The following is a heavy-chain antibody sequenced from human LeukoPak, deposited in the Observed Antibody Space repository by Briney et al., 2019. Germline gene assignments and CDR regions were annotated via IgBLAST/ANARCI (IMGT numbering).Heavy chain of an antibody. V-gene: IGHV3-23*01. Sequence: PSETLSLTCAVYGGSFSGYYWSWVRQAPGKGLEWVSDVSGSGGSTYHADSVKGRFTISRDNSKNTLYLQMNSLRAEDTAVYYCAKGVYGDSRWGSASWGQGTLVTVSS. D-gene: IGHD4-17*01. CDR1: GGSFSGYY. CDR3: AKGVYGDSRWGSAS. CDR2: VSGSGGST. J-gene: IGHJ5*02.